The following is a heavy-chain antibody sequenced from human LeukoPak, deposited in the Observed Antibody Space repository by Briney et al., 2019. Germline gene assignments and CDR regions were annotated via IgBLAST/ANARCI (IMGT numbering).Heavy chain of an antibody. CDR2: IYHSGST. V-gene: IGHV4-30-2*01. CDR1: GGSISSGGYS. CDR3: AGHHPRNTVDF. Sequence: SETLSLTCAVSGGSISSGGYSWSWIRQPPGKGLEWVGYIYHSGSTYYNPSLKSRVTISVDRSKNQFSLKLSSVTAADTAVYYCAGHHPRNTVDFWGQGTLVTVSS. D-gene: IGHD2/OR15-2a*01. J-gene: IGHJ4*02.